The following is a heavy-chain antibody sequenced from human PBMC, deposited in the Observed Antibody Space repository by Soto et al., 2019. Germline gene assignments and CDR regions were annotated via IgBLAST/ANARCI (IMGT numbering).Heavy chain of an antibody. J-gene: IGHJ6*03. CDR2: FDPEDGET. CDR3: ATSSIRPRYYYYMDV. CDR1: GYTLTELS. V-gene: IGHV1-24*01. Sequence: GASVKVSCKVSGYTLTELSMHWVRQAPGKGLEWMGGFDPEDGETIYAQKFQGRVTMTEDTSTDTAYMELSSLRSEDTAVYYCATSSIRPRYYYYMDVWGKGTTVTVSS. D-gene: IGHD2-21*01.